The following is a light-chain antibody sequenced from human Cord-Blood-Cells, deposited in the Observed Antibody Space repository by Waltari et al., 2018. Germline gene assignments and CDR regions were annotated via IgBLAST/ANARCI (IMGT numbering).Light chain of an antibody. CDR1: QSISSW. V-gene: IGKV1-5*03. Sequence: DIQMTQSPSTLSASVGDRVTITCRASQSISSWFAWYQQKPGKAPKLLIYKASSVESGVPSRFSGSGSGTEFTLTISSLQPDDFATYYCQQYNSYSWTFGQGTKVEIK. J-gene: IGKJ1*01. CDR2: KAS. CDR3: QQYNSYSWT.